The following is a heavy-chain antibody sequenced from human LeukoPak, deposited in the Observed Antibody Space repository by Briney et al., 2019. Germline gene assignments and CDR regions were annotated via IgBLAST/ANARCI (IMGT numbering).Heavy chain of an antibody. V-gene: IGHV3-7*01. J-gene: IGHJ3*01. Sequence: PGGSLRLSCAASGFTFSSYWMSWVRQAPGKGLEWVANIKQDGSEKYYVDSVKGRSTISRDNAKNSLYLQMNSLRDDDTAVYYCVRDQFYAFDVWGQGTMVTVSS. CDR3: VRDQFYAFDV. CDR1: GFTFSSYW. CDR2: IKQDGSEK.